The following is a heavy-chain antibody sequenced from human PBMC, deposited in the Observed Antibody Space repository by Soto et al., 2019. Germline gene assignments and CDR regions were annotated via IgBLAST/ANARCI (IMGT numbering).Heavy chain of an antibody. CDR1: GFTFSSYG. V-gene: IGHV3-30*03. D-gene: IGHD1-20*01. Sequence: GGSLRLSCAASGFTFSSYGMHWVRQAPGKGLEWVAVISYDGSNKYYADSVKGRFTISRDNSKNTLYLQMNSLRAEDTAVYYCARDRYERGFLLFDYWGQGTLVTVSS. CDR3: ARDRYERGFLLFDY. J-gene: IGHJ4*02. CDR2: ISYDGSNK.